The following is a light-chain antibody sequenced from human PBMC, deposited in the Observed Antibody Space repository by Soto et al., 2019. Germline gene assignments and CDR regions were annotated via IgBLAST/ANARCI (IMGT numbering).Light chain of an antibody. J-gene: IGKJ1*01. V-gene: IGKV1-5*01. CDR3: QQYNSYSRT. Sequence: SPSTLSASVGDRVTLPFRASQSISSWLAWYQQKPGKAPKLLIFDASSLESGVPSRFSGSGSGTEFTLTISSLQPDDFATYYCQQYNSYSRTFGQGTKVDIK. CDR1: QSISSW. CDR2: DAS.